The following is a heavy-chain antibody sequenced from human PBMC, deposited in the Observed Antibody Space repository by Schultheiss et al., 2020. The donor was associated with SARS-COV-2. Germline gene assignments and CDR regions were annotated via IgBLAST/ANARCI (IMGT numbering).Heavy chain of an antibody. CDR3: ARASTVTSFEY. D-gene: IGHD4-17*01. Sequence: ASVKVSCKASGGTFSSYAISWVRQAPGQGLEWMGWINPNSGGTNYAQKFQGRVTMTTDTSTSTAYMELRSLRSDDTAVYYCARASTVTSFEYWGQGTLVTVSS. J-gene: IGHJ4*02. V-gene: IGHV1-18*01. CDR1: GGTFSSYA. CDR2: INPNSGGT.